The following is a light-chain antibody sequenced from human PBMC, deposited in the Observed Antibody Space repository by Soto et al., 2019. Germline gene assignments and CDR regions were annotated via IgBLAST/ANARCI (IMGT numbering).Light chain of an antibody. CDR2: DAS. V-gene: IGKV1-39*01. J-gene: IGKJ1*01. CDR3: QQSYSTLRT. CDR1: QSISTY. Sequence: DIQMTQSPSSLSVSVGDRVTITFRASQSISTYLNWYQQKPGKAPKFLIYDASNLQSGVPSRFSGGGSGTDFTLTISSLQPEDFATYYCQQSYSTLRTFGQGTKVDIK.